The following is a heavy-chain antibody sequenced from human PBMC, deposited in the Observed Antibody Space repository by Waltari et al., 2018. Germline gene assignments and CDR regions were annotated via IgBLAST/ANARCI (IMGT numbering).Heavy chain of an antibody. V-gene: IGHV3-33*08. Sequence: QVQLVESGGGVVQPGRSLRLSCAASGFTFSSYGMHWVRQAPGKGLEWVAVIWDDGSNKYYADSVKGRFTISRDNSKNTLYLQMNSLRAEDTAMYYCARDCSGGSCYDLDWGQGTLVTVSS. CDR1: GFTFSSYG. CDR3: ARDCSGGSCYDLD. J-gene: IGHJ4*02. D-gene: IGHD2-15*01. CDR2: IWDDGSNK.